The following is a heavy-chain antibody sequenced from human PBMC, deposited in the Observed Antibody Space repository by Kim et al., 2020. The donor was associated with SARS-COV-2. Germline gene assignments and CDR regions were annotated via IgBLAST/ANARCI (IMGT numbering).Heavy chain of an antibody. V-gene: IGHV3-23*01. J-gene: IGHJ5*01. CDR3: AKDMIYSSGWFDS. D-gene: IGHD6-19*01. CDR2: T. Sequence: TYYADFVQGRFTVSRDNSKNPLYVQMITLRAEDTAMYYCAKDMIYSSGWFDSWGQGTLVAVAS.